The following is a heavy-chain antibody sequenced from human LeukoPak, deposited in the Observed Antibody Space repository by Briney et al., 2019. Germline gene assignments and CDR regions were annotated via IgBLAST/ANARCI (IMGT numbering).Heavy chain of an antibody. J-gene: IGHJ4*02. CDR1: GFTFSTYA. Sequence: GGSLRLSCAASGFTFSTYAMNWVRQAPGKGLEWVSAIGGSDGSTYYADSVKGRFTISRDNSRNTLYLQMNSLRAEDTAVYYCAKGLRYSGIDYWGQGTLVTVSS. CDR2: IGGSDGST. CDR3: AKGLRYSGIDY. D-gene: IGHD5-12*01. V-gene: IGHV3-23*01.